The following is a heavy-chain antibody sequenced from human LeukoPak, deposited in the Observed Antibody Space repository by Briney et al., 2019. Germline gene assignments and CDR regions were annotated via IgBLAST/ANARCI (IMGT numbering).Heavy chain of an antibody. CDR2: INAGNGNT. V-gene: IGHV1-3*01. CDR1: GYTFTSYA. D-gene: IGHD6-13*01. J-gene: IGHJ6*02. Sequence: ASVTVSCTASGYTFTSYAMHWVRQAPGQRLEWMGWINAGNGNTKYSQKFQGRVTITRDTSASTAYMELSSLRSEDTAVYYCARDDTAAAGYYYGMDVWGQGTTVTVSS. CDR3: ARDDTAAAGYYYGMDV.